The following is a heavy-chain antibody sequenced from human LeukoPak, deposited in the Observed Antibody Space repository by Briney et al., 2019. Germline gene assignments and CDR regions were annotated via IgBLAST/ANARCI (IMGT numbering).Heavy chain of an antibody. Sequence: PSETLSLICTVSGGSISSRSYYWGWIRQPPGKGLEWIGNIYYSGSTYYNPSLKSRVTISVVTSKNQFSLKLSSVTAADTAVYYCARHIGGSGTYYNGRYYYYYMDAWGKGTTVTVSS. CDR2: IYYSGST. D-gene: IGHD3-10*01. CDR3: ARHIGGSGTYYNGRYYYYYMDA. CDR1: GGSISSRSYY. V-gene: IGHV4-39*01. J-gene: IGHJ6*03.